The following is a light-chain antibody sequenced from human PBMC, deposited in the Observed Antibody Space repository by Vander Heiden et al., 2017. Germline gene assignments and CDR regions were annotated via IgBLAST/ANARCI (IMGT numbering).Light chain of an antibody. CDR1: ALPKQY. V-gene: IGLV3-25*03. J-gene: IGLJ2*01. CDR2: KDS. Sequence: SYELTQPPSVSVSPGQTARITCFGDALPKQYSYWYHQKPGQAPVLVIYKDSERPSGIPERFSGSSSGTTVTLTISGVQAEDEADYYCQSADSSGPYVIFGGGTKLTVL. CDR3: QSADSSGPYVI.